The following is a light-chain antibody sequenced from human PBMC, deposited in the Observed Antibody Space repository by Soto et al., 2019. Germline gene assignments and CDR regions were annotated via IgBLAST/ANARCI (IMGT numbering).Light chain of an antibody. V-gene: IGKV3-20*01. CDR2: GAS. CDR3: QQYDTSPL. CDR1: QSVTSNY. Sequence: EIVLTQSPGTLSLSPGERATLSCRASQSVTSNYLAWYQQKPGQAPRLLIYGASSRATGIPDRFSGSGSGTDFTLTISRLEPEHFAVYYCQQYDTSPLFGPGTKVDIK. J-gene: IGKJ3*01.